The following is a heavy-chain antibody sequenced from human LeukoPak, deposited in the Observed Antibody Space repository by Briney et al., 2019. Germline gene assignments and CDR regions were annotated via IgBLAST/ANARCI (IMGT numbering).Heavy chain of an antibody. J-gene: IGHJ4*02. D-gene: IGHD3-22*01. V-gene: IGHV3-30*03. CDR2: ISYDGSNK. Sequence: GGSLRLSCAASGFTFSSYGMHWVRQAPGKGLEWVAVISYDGSNKYYADSVKGRFTISRDNSKNTLYLQMNSLRAEDTAVYYCARGPFLFDSSGHFDYWGQGTLVTVSS. CDR1: GFTFSSYG. CDR3: ARGPFLFDSSGHFDY.